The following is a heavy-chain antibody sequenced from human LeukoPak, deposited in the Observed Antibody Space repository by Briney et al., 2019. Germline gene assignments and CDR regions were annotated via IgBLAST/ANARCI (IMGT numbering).Heavy chain of an antibody. CDR2: VNPSGSST. CDR3: ARYGLEGCSGSRCYRSFYYYGMDV. D-gene: IGHD2-15*01. V-gene: IGHV1-46*01. CDR1: GYTFTNYY. Sequence: ASVKVSCKASGYTFTNYYMHWVRQAPGQGLEWMGIVNPSGSSTTYAQKFQGRVTMTGDTSTSTVYMELSSLRSADTAVYYCARYGLEGCSGSRCYRSFYYYGMDVWGQGTPVTVSS. J-gene: IGHJ6*02.